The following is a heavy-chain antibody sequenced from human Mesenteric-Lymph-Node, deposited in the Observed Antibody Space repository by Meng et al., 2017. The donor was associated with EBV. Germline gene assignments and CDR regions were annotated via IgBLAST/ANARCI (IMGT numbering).Heavy chain of an antibody. CDR3: GSDQCAGGVCYFIDH. J-gene: IGHJ4*02. D-gene: IGHD2-8*02. CDR2: IIPIFGSA. CDR1: GDTFRNYA. V-gene: IGHV1-69*01. Sequence: QVQLVQYGAGVKKPGSSVKVSCKASGDTFRNYASSWVRQAPGKGLEWMGGIIPIFGSANYEQKFQGKVRITADESTSTAYMELSSLRSEDTAVYYCGSDQCAGGVCYFIDHWGQGTLVTVAS.